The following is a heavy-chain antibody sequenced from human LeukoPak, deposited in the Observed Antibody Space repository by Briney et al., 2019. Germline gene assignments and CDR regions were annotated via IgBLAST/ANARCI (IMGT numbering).Heavy chain of an antibody. Sequence: GGSLRLSCAASGFTFSSYWMHWVRQAPGKGLVWVSRINSDGSSTSYADSVKGRFTISRENSKNTLYLQMNNLRAEDTAIYYCAKDERWLQFENWGQGTLVTVSS. J-gene: IGHJ4*02. CDR1: GFTFSSYW. V-gene: IGHV3-74*01. D-gene: IGHD5-24*01. CDR3: AKDERWLQFEN. CDR2: INSDGSST.